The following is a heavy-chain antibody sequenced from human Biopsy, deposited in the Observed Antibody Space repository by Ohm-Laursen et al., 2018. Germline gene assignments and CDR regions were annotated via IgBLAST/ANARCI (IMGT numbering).Heavy chain of an antibody. CDR1: GFTFSSYA. Sequence: SLRLSCTAAGFTFSSYAMTWVRQAPGKGLEWAAAIWYDGSNKNYADSVKGRFTISRDNSKNTLYLQMNSLRGEDTAVYYCAKCMTGGSNYYFHHCGQGTLVTVSS. CDR2: IWYDGSNK. V-gene: IGHV3-33*06. D-gene: IGHD2-8*01. J-gene: IGHJ4*02. CDR3: AKCMTGGSNYYFHH.